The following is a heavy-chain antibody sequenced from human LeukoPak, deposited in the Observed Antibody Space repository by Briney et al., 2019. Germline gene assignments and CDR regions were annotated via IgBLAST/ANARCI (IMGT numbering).Heavy chain of an antibody. CDR3: ARSGDCSGGSCYSSVY. J-gene: IGHJ4*02. V-gene: IGHV4-59*08. CDR2: IYYSGST. Sequence: PSETLSLTCTVSGGSISSYYWSWIRQPPGKGLEWIGYIYYSGSTNYNPSLKSRVTISVDTSKNQFSLKLSSVTAADTAVYYCARSGDCSGGSCYSSVYWGQGTLVTVSP. CDR1: GGSISSYY. D-gene: IGHD2-15*01.